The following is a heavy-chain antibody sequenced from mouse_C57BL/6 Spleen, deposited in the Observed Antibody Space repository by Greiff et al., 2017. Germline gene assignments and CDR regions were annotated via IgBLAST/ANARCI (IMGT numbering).Heavy chain of an antibody. CDR2: INPSTGGT. D-gene: IGHD1-1*02. J-gene: IGHJ3*01. CDR3: ARQLSLFAY. Sequence: EVQGVESGPELVKPGASVKISCKASGYSFTGYYMNWVKQSPEKSLEWIGEINPSTGGTTYNQKFKAKATLTVDKSSSTAYMQLKGLTSEDSAVYYCARQLSLFAYWGQGTLVTVSA. CDR1: GYSFTGYY. V-gene: IGHV1-42*01.